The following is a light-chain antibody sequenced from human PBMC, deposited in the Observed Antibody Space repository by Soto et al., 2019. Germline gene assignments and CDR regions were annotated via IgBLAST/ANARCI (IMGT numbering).Light chain of an antibody. J-gene: IGLJ2*01. CDR2: EVT. CDR1: SSDGGGYDY. Sequence: QSVLTQPPSASGSPGQSVAISCTGTSSDGGGYDYVSWYQQHPGQAPKLMIYEVTKRPSGVPDRFSGSKSGNTASLTVSGLQAEDEADYYCSSYGGNNNLLFGGGTKLTVL. CDR3: SSYGGNNNLL. V-gene: IGLV2-8*01.